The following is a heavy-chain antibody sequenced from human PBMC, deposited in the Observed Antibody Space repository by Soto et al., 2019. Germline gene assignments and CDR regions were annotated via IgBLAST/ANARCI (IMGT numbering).Heavy chain of an antibody. J-gene: IGHJ6*03. CDR2: ISGSGGST. Sequence: GGSLRLSCAASGFTFSSYAMSWVRQAPGRGLEWVSAISGSGGSTYYADSVKGRFTISRDNSKNTLFLQMNSLRAEDTAVYYCAKDSVVVVPAAIFGPPVEGYYYYMDVWGKGTTVTVSS. CDR1: GFTFSSYA. V-gene: IGHV3-23*01. D-gene: IGHD2-2*01. CDR3: AKDSVVVVPAAIFGPPVEGYYYYMDV.